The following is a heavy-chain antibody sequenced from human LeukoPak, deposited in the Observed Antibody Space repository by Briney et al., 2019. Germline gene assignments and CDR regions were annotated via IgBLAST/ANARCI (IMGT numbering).Heavy chain of an antibody. J-gene: IGHJ4*02. CDR3: AKGGHYSPFDY. D-gene: IGHD6-13*01. CDR2: ISGRGDET. Sequence: GGSLRLSCAASGFTFSSYAMTWVRQAPGKALEWVSTISGRGDETFYTDAVKGRFTISRDNSWSIVFLQMNSLRAEDTAVYYCAKGGHYSPFDYWGLGTLVAVSS. CDR1: GFTFSSYA. V-gene: IGHV3-23*01.